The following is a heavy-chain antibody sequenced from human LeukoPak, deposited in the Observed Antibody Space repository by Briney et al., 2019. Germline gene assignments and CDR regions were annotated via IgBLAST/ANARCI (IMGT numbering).Heavy chain of an antibody. CDR2: ISANNGDT. D-gene: IGHD1-26*01. CDR3: ARDNSVGDTAWWFDP. J-gene: IGHJ5*02. Sequence: ASVKVSCKASGYTFTSYDISWVRQAPGQGLEWMGWISANNGDTNYAQKLQGRVTMTTDTSTSTAYMELSSLRSEDTAVYYCARDNSVGDTAWWFDPWGQGTLVTVSS. CDR1: GYTFTSYD. V-gene: IGHV1-18*01.